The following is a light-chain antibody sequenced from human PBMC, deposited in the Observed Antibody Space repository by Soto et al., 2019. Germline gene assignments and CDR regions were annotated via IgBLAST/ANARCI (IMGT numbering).Light chain of an antibody. CDR2: GTS. CDR3: QQYNNWPYT. V-gene: IGKV3-15*01. CDR1: QSVGRN. Sequence: EIVMTQSPVALSVSPGERATLSCRASQSVGRNFSWYQQRTGQAPTVLIYGTSSRATGVPPRFSGSGSGTDFTLTISSLQSEDFAVYYCQQYNNWPYTFGQGTRLEIK. J-gene: IGKJ2*01.